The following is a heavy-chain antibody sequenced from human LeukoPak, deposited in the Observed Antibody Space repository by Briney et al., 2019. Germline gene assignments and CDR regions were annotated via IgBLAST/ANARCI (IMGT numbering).Heavy chain of an antibody. Sequence: GGSLRLSCAASGFTFSSYGMHWVRQAPGKGLEWVAVIWYDGSNKYYADSVKGRFTISRDNSKNTLYLQMNSLRAEDTAVYYCARDPRGDPPFDYWGQGTLVTVSS. V-gene: IGHV3-33*01. CDR1: GFTFSSYG. CDR2: IWYDGSNK. CDR3: ARDPRGDPPFDY. J-gene: IGHJ4*02. D-gene: IGHD2-21*01.